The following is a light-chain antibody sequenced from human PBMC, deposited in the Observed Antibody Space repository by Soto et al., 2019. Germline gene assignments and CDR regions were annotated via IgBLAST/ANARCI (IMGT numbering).Light chain of an antibody. Sequence: QSVLTQPASVSGSPGQSITISCTGTSSDVGGYNYVSWYQQHPGKVPKLMIYDVTNRPSGVPNRFSGSKSGNTASLTISGLQAEDEGDYYCSSYTSTTSVVFGGGTKLTVL. J-gene: IGLJ2*01. CDR1: SSDVGGYNY. CDR3: SSYTSTTSVV. CDR2: DVT. V-gene: IGLV2-14*01.